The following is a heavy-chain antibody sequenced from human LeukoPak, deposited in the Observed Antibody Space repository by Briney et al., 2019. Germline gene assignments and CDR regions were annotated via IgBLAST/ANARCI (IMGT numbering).Heavy chain of an antibody. J-gene: IGHJ5*02. CDR2: IIPILGIA. CDR1: GGTFSSYA. CDR3: ASSGVVVTAIPNWFDP. Sequence: SVKVSCKASGGTFSSYAISWVRQAPGQGLEWMGRIIPILGIANYAQKFQGRVTITADKSTSTAYMELSSLRSEDTAVYYCASSGVVVTAIPNWFDPWGQGTLVTVSS. V-gene: IGHV1-69*04. D-gene: IGHD2-21*02.